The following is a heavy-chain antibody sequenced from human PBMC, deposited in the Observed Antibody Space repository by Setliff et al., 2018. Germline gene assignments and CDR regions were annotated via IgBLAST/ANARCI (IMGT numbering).Heavy chain of an antibody. D-gene: IGHD3-10*01. Sequence: GGSLRLSCLASGFTFDDYGMSWVRQAPGKGLGWVANINQDGSEKYYVDSVKGRSTISRDNARNSLYLQMNSLRAEDTAVYYCARVWFGNMDVWGKGTTVTVSS. CDR3: ARVWFGNMDV. CDR1: GFTFDDYG. V-gene: IGHV3-7*03. J-gene: IGHJ6*03. CDR2: INQDGSEK.